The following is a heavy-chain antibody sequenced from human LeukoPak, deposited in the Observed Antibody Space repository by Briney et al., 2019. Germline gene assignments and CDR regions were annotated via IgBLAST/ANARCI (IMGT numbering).Heavy chain of an antibody. CDR2: ITSSGTYI. Sequence: GGSLRLSCAASGFTFSNYNMNWVRQAPGKAMDWVSSITSSGTYIFYADSVKGRFTISRDNAKNSLYLQMDSLGPEDTAVYYCARRTVGIRQSRPPFDYWGQGTLVTVSS. V-gene: IGHV3-21*01. D-gene: IGHD5-18*01. CDR3: ARRTVGIRQSRPPFDY. CDR1: GFTFSNYN. J-gene: IGHJ4*02.